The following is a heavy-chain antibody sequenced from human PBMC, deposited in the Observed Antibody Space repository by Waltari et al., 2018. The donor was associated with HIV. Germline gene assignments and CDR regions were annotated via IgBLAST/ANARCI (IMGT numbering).Heavy chain of an antibody. V-gene: IGHV3-15*01. Sequence: EVHLVASGGGLVKPGGSLRVSCTVSGFTFINAWLGWVRQAPGKGLEWLGRIKSKNDGGTIDYAAPVKDRFTILRDDSKHTLYLEMSSLKIEDTGIYYCVTDAVAVPLDTAYWGQGTLVTVSS. CDR1: GFTFINAW. CDR2: IKSKNDGGTI. CDR3: VTDAVAVPLDTAY. J-gene: IGHJ4*02. D-gene: IGHD2-21*01.